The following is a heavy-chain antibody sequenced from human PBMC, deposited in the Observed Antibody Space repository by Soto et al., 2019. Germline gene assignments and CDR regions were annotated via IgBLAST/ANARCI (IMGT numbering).Heavy chain of an antibody. V-gene: IGHV4-28*01. Sequence: PSETLSLTCAVSGYSISSSNWWGWIRQPPGKGLEWIGYIYYSGSTNYNPSLKSRVTISVDTSKNLFSLKLSSVTAADTAVYYCVVGVPLLWFGEKVYYGMDVWGQGTTVTVSS. CDR2: IYYSGST. J-gene: IGHJ6*02. D-gene: IGHD3-10*01. CDR3: VVGVPLLWFGEKVYYGMDV. CDR1: GYSISSSNW.